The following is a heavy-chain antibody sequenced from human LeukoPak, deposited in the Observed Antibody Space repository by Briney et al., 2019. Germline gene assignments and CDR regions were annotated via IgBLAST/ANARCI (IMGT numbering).Heavy chain of an antibody. J-gene: IGHJ4*02. CDR3: ATERYWVLDY. D-gene: IGHD3-9*01. CDR2: IKRINDGGTT. V-gene: IGHV3-15*01. Sequence: GGSLRLSCAASGFTFSSYAMSWVRQAPGKGLEWVGRIKRINDGGTTELAEPVKGRFTISRDDSVKTLYLQMNSLKTEDTAVYYCATERYWVLDYWGQGTLVTVSS. CDR1: GFTFSSYA.